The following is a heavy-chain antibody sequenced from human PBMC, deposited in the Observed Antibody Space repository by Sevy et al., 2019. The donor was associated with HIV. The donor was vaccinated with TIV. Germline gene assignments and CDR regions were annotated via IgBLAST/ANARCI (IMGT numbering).Heavy chain of an antibody. Sequence: SETLSLTCAVHDGSFSGYYWNWIRQLPGKGLEWIGEINESGITYYNPSLKSRVTISVDTSKKQFSLKLNSVTAVDSAVYFCARSPPVLVVPGALRWFDPWGQGTLVTVSS. V-gene: IGHV4-34*01. CDR2: INESGIT. J-gene: IGHJ5*02. D-gene: IGHD2-2*01. CDR3: ARSPPVLVVPGALRWFDP. CDR1: DGSFSGYY.